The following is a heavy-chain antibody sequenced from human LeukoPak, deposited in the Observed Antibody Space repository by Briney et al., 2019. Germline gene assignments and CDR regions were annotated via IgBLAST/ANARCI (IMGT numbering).Heavy chain of an antibody. CDR2: IYYSGST. Sequence: SETLSLTCTVSGGSISSYYWSWIRQPPGKGLEWIGYIYYSGSTNYNPSLKSRVTISVDTSKNQFSLKLSSVTAADTAVYYCARHGYYYYYMDVWGKGTTDTVSS. CDR1: GGSISSYY. V-gene: IGHV4-59*08. J-gene: IGHJ6*03. CDR3: ARHGYYYYYMDV.